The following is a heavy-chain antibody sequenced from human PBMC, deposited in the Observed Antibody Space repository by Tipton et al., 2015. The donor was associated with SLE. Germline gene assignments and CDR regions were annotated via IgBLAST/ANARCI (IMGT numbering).Heavy chain of an antibody. CDR1: GASINSHY. CDR2: IYYSGKT. V-gene: IGHV4-59*11. J-gene: IGHJ4*02. D-gene: IGHD2-15*01. Sequence: TLSLTCTVSGASINSHYWSWIRQPPGKGLEWIGYIYYSGKTDYNPSLKSRVTISVDTSKNQFSLKLSSVTAADTAVYYCARGGCSGGSCLDYWGQGTLVTVSS. CDR3: ARGGCSGGSCLDY.